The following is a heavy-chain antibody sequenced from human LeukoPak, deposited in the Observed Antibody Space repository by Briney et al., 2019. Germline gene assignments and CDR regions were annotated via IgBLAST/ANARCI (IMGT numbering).Heavy chain of an antibody. CDR2: INHSGST. D-gene: IGHD3-10*01. Sequence: PSETLSLTCAVYGGSFSGYYWSWIRQPPGKGLEWIGEINHSGSTNYNPSLKSRVTISVDTSKNQFSLKLSSVTAADTAAYYCARGPHYWFGEARVDYWGQGTLVTVSS. J-gene: IGHJ4*02. CDR1: GGSFSGYY. V-gene: IGHV4-34*01. CDR3: ARGPHYWFGEARVDY.